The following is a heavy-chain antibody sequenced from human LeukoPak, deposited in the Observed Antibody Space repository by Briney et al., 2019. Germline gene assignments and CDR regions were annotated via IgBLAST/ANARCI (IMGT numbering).Heavy chain of an antibody. CDR3: ATLVKGYSYGWYYFDY. CDR1: GGSISSSSYY. Sequence: SETLSLTCTVSGGSISSSSYYWGWIRQPPGKGLEWIGSIYYSGSTYYNPSLKSRVTISVDTSKNQFSLKLSSVTAADTAVYYCATLVKGYSYGWYYFDYWGQGTLVTVSS. CDR2: IYYSGST. J-gene: IGHJ4*02. V-gene: IGHV4-39*01. D-gene: IGHD5-18*01.